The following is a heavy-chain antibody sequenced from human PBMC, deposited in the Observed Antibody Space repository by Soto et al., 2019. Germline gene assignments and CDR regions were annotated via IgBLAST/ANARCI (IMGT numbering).Heavy chain of an antibody. CDR1: GFTFSSYD. CDR3: ARDRARRGYSGRDGMDV. J-gene: IGHJ6*02. D-gene: IGHD5-18*01. V-gene: IGHV3-13*01. CDR2: IGTAGDT. Sequence: QSGGSLGLSCAASGFTFSSYDMHWVRQATGKGLEWVSAIGTAGDTYYPGSVKGRFTISRENAKNSLYLQMNSLRAGDTAVYYCARDRARRGYSGRDGMDVWGQGTTVTVSS.